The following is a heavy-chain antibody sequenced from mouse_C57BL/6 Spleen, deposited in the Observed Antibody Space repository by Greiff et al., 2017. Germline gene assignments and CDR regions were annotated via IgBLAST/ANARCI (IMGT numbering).Heavy chain of an antibody. CDR1: GYTFTSYW. V-gene: IGHV1-64*01. CDR3: ARRGPYYAMDY. J-gene: IGHJ4*01. Sequence: QVQLKQPGAELVKPGASVKLSCKASGYTFTSYWMHWVKQRPGQGLEWIGMIHPNSGSTNYNEKFKSKATLTVDKSSSTAYMQLSSLTSEDSAVYYCARRGPYYAMDYWGQGTSVTVSS. CDR2: IHPNSGST.